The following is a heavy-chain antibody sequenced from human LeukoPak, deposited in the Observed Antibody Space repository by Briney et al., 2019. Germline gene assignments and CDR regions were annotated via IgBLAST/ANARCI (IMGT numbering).Heavy chain of an antibody. CDR2: ISGSGDST. Sequence: GGSLRLSCAASGFTFRSYALSWVRQAPGKGLEWVSAISGSGDSTYYADSVKGRFTVSRGNSKNTLYLQMNSLRAEDTAVYYCTSYNCSSTTCYTGGFDYWGQGTLVTVSS. CDR3: TSYNCSSTTCYTGGFDY. J-gene: IGHJ4*02. V-gene: IGHV3-23*01. CDR1: GFTFRSYA. D-gene: IGHD2-2*02.